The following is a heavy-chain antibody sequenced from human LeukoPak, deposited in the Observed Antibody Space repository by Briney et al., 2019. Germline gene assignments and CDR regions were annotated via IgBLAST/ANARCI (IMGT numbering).Heavy chain of an antibody. V-gene: IGHV1-69*01. CDR2: IIPIFGTA. J-gene: IGHJ5*02. Sequence: SVKVSCKASGGTFSSYAISWVRQAPGQGLEWMGGIIPIFGTANYAQKFQDRVTITADESTSTAYMELSSLRSEDTAVYYCARAAAAIRGWFDPWGQGTLVTVSS. CDR1: GGTFSSYA. D-gene: IGHD6-13*01. CDR3: ARAAAAIRGWFDP.